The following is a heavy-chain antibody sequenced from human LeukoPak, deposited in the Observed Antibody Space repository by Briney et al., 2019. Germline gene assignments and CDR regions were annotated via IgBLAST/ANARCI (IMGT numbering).Heavy chain of an antibody. J-gene: IGHJ6*03. Sequence: SETLSLTCAVYGGSFSGYYWSWIRQPPGKGLEWIGEINHSGSTNYNPSLKSRVTISVDTSKNQFSLKLSSVTAADTAVYYCAIFWSGYYYYYMDVWGKGTTVTVSS. D-gene: IGHD3-3*01. CDR1: GGSFSGYY. CDR2: INHSGST. V-gene: IGHV4-34*01. CDR3: AIFWSGYYYYYMDV.